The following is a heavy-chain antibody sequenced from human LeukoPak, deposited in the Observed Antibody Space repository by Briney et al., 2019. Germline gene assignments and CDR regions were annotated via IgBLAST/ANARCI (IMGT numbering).Heavy chain of an antibody. J-gene: IGHJ3*02. D-gene: IGHD5-24*01. Sequence: GGSLRLSCAASGFTFSSYSMNWVRQAPGKGLEYVSAISSNGGSTYYANSVKGRFTISRGNSKNTLYLQMGSLRAEDMAVYYCARVERRDRAFDIWGQGTMVTVSS. CDR3: ARVERRDRAFDI. V-gene: IGHV3-64*01. CDR2: ISSNGGST. CDR1: GFTFSSYS.